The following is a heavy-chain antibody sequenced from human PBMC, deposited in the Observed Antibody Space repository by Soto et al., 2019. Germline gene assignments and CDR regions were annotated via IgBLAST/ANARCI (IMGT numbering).Heavy chain of an antibody. J-gene: IGHJ3*02. CDR2: IYYSGST. V-gene: IGHV4-31*03. CDR3: ARSRYCTNGVCDAFDI. Sequence: QVQLQESGPGLVKPSQTLSLTCTVSGGSISSGGYYWSWIRQHPGKGLEWIGYIYYSGSTYYNPSLKSRVTISVDTSKNQFSLKLSSVTAADTAVYYCARSRYCTNGVCDAFDIWGQGTMVTVSS. D-gene: IGHD2-8*01. CDR1: GGSISSGGYY.